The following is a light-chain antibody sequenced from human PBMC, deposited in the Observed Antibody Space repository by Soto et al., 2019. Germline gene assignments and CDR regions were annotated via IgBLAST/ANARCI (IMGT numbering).Light chain of an antibody. CDR2: GAS. CDR3: QQYNNWPPPT. J-gene: IGKJ2*01. Sequence: EIVMTQSTATLSVSPGERATLSCRASQRVSSNLAWYQQKPGQAPRLLIYGASTRATGIPARFSGSGSGTEFTLTISSLQSEDFAVYYCQQYNNWPPPTFGQGTKLEIK. CDR1: QRVSSN. V-gene: IGKV3-15*01.